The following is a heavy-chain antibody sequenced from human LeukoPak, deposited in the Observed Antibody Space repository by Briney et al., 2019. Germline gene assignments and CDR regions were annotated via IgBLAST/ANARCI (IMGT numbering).Heavy chain of an antibody. CDR3: ARENINALFDY. Sequence: SETLSLTCTVSGGSISSYYWSWIRQPPGKGLEWIGYIYYSGSTNYNPSLKSRVTISVDTSKNQFSLKLSSVTAADTAVYYWARENINALFDYWGQGTLVTVSS. J-gene: IGHJ4*02. CDR2: IYYSGST. CDR1: GGSISSYY. V-gene: IGHV4-59*01. D-gene: IGHD1/OR15-1a*01.